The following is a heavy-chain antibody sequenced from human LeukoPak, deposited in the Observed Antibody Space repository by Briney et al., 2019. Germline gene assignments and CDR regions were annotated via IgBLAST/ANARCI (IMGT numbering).Heavy chain of an antibody. CDR1: RGSFSGYY. V-gene: IGHV4-34*01. J-gene: IGHJ4*02. D-gene: IGHD1-26*01. CDR3: ARGRRGNYFQDY. CDR2: INYSGGT. Sequence: SETLSLTCGVYRGSFSGYYWSWIRQPPGKGLEWIGEINYSGGTNYNPSLKSRVTISVDTSKNQFSLILPSVAAADTAVYYCARGRRGNYFQDYWGQGTLVTVSS.